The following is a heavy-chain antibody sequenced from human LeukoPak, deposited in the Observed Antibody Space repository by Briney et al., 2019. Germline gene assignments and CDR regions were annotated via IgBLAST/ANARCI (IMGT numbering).Heavy chain of an antibody. V-gene: IGHV3-21*01. D-gene: IGHD6-19*01. J-gene: IGHJ4*02. CDR2: ISTSSTYI. CDR3: ARGIASSGWLFDY. Sequence: PGGSLRLSCAASGFTFSSYSMNWVRQAPGKGLEWVSSISTSSTYISYADSVKGRFTISRDNAKNSLYLQMNSLRAEDTAVYYCARGIASSGWLFDYWGQGTLVTVSS. CDR1: GFTFSSYS.